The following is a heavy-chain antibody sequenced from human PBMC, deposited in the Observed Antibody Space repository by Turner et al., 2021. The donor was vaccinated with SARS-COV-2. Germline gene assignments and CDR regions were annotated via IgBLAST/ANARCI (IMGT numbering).Heavy chain of an antibody. CDR3: ARGGYCSSTSCSPYWYFDL. CDR1: GYTFPSYD. D-gene: IGHD2-2*01. CDR2: SNPDSGNT. Sequence: QVQLVQSGAAVEKPGASVKVSCKASGYTFPSYDINWVRQATGQGLEWMGWSNPDSGNTAYAQKFQGRVTITRNTSISTAYMELSNLRSEDTAVYYCARGGYCSSTSCSPYWYFDLWGRGTLVTVSS. V-gene: IGHV1-8*03. J-gene: IGHJ2*01.